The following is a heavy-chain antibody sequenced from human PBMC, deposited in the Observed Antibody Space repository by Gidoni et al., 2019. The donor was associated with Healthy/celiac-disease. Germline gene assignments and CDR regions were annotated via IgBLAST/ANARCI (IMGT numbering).Heavy chain of an antibody. CDR3: ARDPIYYYDSSGYYDY. J-gene: IGHJ4*02. CDR1: GFTFSSYW. Sequence: EVQLVESGGGLVQPGGSLRLSCAASGFTFSSYWMHWVRQAPGKGLVGVSRINSDGSSTSYADSVKGRFTISRDNAKNTLYLQMNSLRAEDTAVYYCARDPIYYYDSSGYYDYWGQGTLVTVSS. D-gene: IGHD3-22*01. V-gene: IGHV3-74*01. CDR2: INSDGSST.